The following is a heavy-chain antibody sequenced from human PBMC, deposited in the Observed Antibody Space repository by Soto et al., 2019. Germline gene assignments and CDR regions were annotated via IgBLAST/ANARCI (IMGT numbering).Heavy chain of an antibody. CDR3: AKESSCSTISCYFDY. CDR1: GFTFSSYD. V-gene: IGHV3-23*01. Sequence: EVQLLESGGGLVQPGGSLRLSCAASGFTFSSYDMSWVRQAPGKGMEWVSTNSGSGGSTYYADSVKGRFTISRDNSKNTLDLRMNRLRAEDTAVYYCAKESSCSTISCYFDYWGQGTLVTVSS. CDR2: NSGSGGST. J-gene: IGHJ4*02. D-gene: IGHD2-2*01.